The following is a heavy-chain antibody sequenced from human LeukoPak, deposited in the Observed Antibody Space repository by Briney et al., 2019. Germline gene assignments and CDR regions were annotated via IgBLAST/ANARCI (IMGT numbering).Heavy chain of an antibody. V-gene: IGHV4-39*01. CDR1: GGSISSSSYY. CDR3: ARAPTNTAMVDY. Sequence: SETLSLTCTVSGGSISSSSYYWGWILQPPGTGLEWIGSIYYSGSTYYNPSLKSRVTISVDTSKNQFSLKLSSVTAADTAVYYCARAPTNTAMVDYWGQGTLVTVSS. D-gene: IGHD5-18*01. CDR2: IYYSGST. J-gene: IGHJ4*02.